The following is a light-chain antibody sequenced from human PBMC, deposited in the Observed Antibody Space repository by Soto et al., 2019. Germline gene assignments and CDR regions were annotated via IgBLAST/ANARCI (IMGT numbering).Light chain of an antibody. CDR3: SSYASTSIHYV. CDR1: SSDVGGYNY. V-gene: IGLV2-14*01. J-gene: IGLJ1*01. Sequence: QSALTQPASVSGSPGQSITISCTGTSSDVGGYNYVSWYQQHPGKAPKLMIYEVSTRPSGVSNRCSGSKSGNTASLTISGLQAEYESDYCCSSYASTSIHYVFGAGTKVTVL. CDR2: EVS.